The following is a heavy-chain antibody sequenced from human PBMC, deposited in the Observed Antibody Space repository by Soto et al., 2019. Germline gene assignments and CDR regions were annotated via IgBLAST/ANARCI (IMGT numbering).Heavy chain of an antibody. D-gene: IGHD3-16*01. Sequence: SETLSLTCTVSGGSISSYYWSWIRQPPGKGLEWIGYIYYSGSTNYNPSLKSRVTISVDTSKNQFSLKLSSVTAADTAVYYCARATRYDYTDYYMDVWGKGTTVTVSS. V-gene: IGHV4-59*01. J-gene: IGHJ6*03. CDR1: GGSISSYY. CDR2: IYYSGST. CDR3: ARATRYDYTDYYMDV.